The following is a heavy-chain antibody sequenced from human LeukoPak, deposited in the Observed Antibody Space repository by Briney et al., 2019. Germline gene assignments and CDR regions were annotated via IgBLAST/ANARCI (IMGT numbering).Heavy chain of an antibody. J-gene: IGHJ6*02. D-gene: IGHD2-2*02. Sequence: PGESLQISCKGSGYSFTSYWIGWVHQMPGKGLEWMGIIYPGDSDTRYSPSFQGQVTISADKSISTAYLQWSSLKASDTAMYYCARHGRYCSSTSCYSLLADYYYYYGMDVWGQGTTVTVSS. CDR2: IYPGDSDT. CDR3: ARHGRYCSSTSCYSLLADYYYYYGMDV. V-gene: IGHV5-51*07. CDR1: GYSFTSYW.